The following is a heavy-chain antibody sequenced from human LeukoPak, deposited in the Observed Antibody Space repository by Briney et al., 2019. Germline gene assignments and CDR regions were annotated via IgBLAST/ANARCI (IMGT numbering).Heavy chain of an antibody. Sequence: SETLSLTCAVYGGSFSGYYWTWIRQTPGKGLEWIGEMNPSGSTNYNPSLKSRVTISVDTSKNQISLKLSSVTAADTAVYYCARGRQDVTMIVVVMTAVSYYLDVWGQGTTVTVSS. CDR1: GGSFSGYY. V-gene: IGHV4-34*01. CDR2: MNPSGST. J-gene: IGHJ6*03. D-gene: IGHD3-22*01. CDR3: ARGRQDVTMIVVVMTAVSYYLDV.